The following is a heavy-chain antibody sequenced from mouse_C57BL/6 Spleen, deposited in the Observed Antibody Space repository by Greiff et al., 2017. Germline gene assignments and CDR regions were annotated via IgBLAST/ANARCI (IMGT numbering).Heavy chain of an antibody. J-gene: IGHJ2*01. CDR2: IDPSDSYT. V-gene: IGHV1-50*01. D-gene: IGHD1-1*01. CDR3: ARKDYYGIFDY. CDR1: GYTFTSYW. Sequence: QVQLQQPGAELVKPGASVKLSCKASGYTFTSYWMQWVKQRPGQGLEWIGEIDPSDSYTNYNQNFKGKATLTVDTSSSTAYMPLSSLTSEDSAVYYCARKDYYGIFDYWGQGTTLTVSS.